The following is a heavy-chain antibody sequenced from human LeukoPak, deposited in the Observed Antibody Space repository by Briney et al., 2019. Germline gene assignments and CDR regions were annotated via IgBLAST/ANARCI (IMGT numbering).Heavy chain of an antibody. CDR1: GGSMSPFY. D-gene: IGHD1-1*01. CDR3: AVNSTKHTFDI. V-gene: IGHV4-59*08. Sequence: PSETLSLTCTVSGGSMSPFYWSWIRQSPGKGLEWIGSIYYSGRTNYNPSLKSRVTISVDTSKNQFSLELSSVTAADTAVYYCAVNSTKHTFDIWGQGTMVTVSS. CDR2: IYYSGRT. J-gene: IGHJ3*02.